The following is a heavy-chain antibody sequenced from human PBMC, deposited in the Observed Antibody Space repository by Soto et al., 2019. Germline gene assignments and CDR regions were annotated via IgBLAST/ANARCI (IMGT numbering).Heavy chain of an antibody. D-gene: IGHD3-9*01. J-gene: IGHJ6*02. CDR2: INPNSGGT. CDR1: GYTFTGYY. Sequence: ASVKVSCKASGYTFTGYYMHWVRQAPGQGLEWMGWINPNSGGTNYAQKFQGWVTMTRDTSISTAYMELSRLRSDDTAVYYCARGGQLRTYYDILTGYHTFGMDVWGQGTTVTVSS. CDR3: ARGGQLRTYYDILTGYHTFGMDV. V-gene: IGHV1-2*04.